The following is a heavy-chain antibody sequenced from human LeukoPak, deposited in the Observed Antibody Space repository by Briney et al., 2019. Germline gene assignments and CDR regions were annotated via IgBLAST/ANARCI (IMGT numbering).Heavy chain of an antibody. J-gene: IGHJ6*02. D-gene: IGHD3-22*01. CDR2: INHSGST. CDR3: ARGSSGYYYYYYGMDV. CDR1: GGSFSGYY. V-gene: IGHV4-34*01. Sequence: SETLSLTCAVYGGSFSGYYWSWIRQPPGKGLEWIGKINHSGSTNYNPSLKSRVTISVDTSKNQFSLKLSSVTAADTAVYYCARGSSGYYYYYYGMDVWGQGTTVTVSS.